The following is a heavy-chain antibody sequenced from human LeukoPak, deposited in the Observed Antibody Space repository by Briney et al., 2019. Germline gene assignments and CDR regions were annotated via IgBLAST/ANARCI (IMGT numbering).Heavy chain of an antibody. CDR1: GGAFSSYA. CDR3: ARQYCSSTSCYTYNWFDP. J-gene: IGHJ5*02. CDR2: IIPIFGTA. V-gene: IGHV1-69*05. Sequence: ASVKVSCKASGGAFSSYAISWVRQAPGQGLEWMGGIIPIFGTANYAQKFQGRVTITTDESTSTAYMELSSLRSEDTAVYYCARQYCSSTSCYTYNWFDPWGQGTLVTVSS. D-gene: IGHD2-2*02.